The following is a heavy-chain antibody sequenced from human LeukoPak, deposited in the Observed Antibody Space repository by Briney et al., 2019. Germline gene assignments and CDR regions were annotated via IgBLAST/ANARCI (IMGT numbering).Heavy chain of an antibody. CDR1: GGSFSGYY. V-gene: IGHV4-34*01. CDR3: AKGGGSYAGYYYYYMDV. Sequence: SETLSLTCAVYGGSFSGYYWSWIRQPPGKGLEWIGEINHSGSTKYNPSLKSRVTISVDTSKNQFSLKLSSVTAADTAVYYCAKGGGSYAGYYYYYMDVWGKGTTVTISS. J-gene: IGHJ6*03. CDR2: INHSGST. D-gene: IGHD1-26*01.